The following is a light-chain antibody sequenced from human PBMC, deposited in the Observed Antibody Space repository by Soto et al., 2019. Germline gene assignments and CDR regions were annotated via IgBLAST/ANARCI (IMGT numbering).Light chain of an antibody. CDR2: GAS. Sequence: ETVLTQSPAILSVSLGERATFSCSASQSISSDLAWYQQKPGQVPRLLIYGASTRATGIPARFSGSGSGTEFTLTISGLQSEDFAVYHCQQYNSWPHSFGQGTKLEI. CDR1: QSISSD. V-gene: IGKV3-15*01. J-gene: IGKJ2*01. CDR3: QQYNSWPHS.